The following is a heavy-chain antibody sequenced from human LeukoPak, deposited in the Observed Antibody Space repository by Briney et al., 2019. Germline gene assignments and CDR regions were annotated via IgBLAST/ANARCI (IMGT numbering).Heavy chain of an antibody. CDR2: IYYSGST. Sequence: PSETLSLTSTVSGGSVSSGSYYWSWIRQPPGKGLEWIGYIYYSGSTNYNPSLKSRVTISVDTSKNQFSLKLSSVTAADTAVYYCARRYSSSWDNWFDPWGQGTLVTVSS. CDR1: GGSVSSGSYY. V-gene: IGHV4-61*01. D-gene: IGHD6-13*01. CDR3: ARRYSSSWDNWFDP. J-gene: IGHJ5*02.